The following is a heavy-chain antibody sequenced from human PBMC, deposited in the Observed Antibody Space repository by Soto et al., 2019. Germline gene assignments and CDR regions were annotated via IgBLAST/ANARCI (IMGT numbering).Heavy chain of an antibody. CDR1: GFTFSSYS. Sequence: EVQLVESGGGLVQPGGSLRLSCAASGFTFSSYSMNWVRQAPGKGLEWVSSISSSSSYIYYADSVKGRFTISRDNAKNSLYLQMNSLRAEDTAVYYCARNPYYDFWSGYYTGMMEANWFDPWGQGTLVTVSS. CDR3: ARNPYYDFWSGYYTGMMEANWFDP. V-gene: IGHV3-21*01. J-gene: IGHJ5*02. D-gene: IGHD3-3*01. CDR2: ISSSSSYI.